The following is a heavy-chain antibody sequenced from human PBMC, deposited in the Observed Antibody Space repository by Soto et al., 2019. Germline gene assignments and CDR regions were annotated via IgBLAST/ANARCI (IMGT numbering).Heavy chain of an antibody. CDR1: VFRFDDYN. V-gene: IGHV3-43*01. CDR3: AREPVGYGFALDV. Sequence: GGSLRLSCSASVFRFDDYNMHWVRQAPGKGLEWVSFISWNGANTFYADSVKGRFTISRDSSKKSVSLQINSLRSEDTALYYCAREPVGYGFALDVWFQGDTGTGS. CDR2: ISWNGANT. J-gene: IGHJ6*02. D-gene: IGHD3-16*01.